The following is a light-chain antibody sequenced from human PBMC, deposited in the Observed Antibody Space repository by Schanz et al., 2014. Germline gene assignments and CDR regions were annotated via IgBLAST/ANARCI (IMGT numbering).Light chain of an antibody. CDR1: SSDIGGYNF. J-gene: IGLJ2*01. CDR2: EVT. CDR3: SAYVQGRNFVA. Sequence: QSALTQPPSASGSPGQSVTISCTGTSSDIGGYNFVSWYQQHPGEAPKLMMYEVTKRPSGVPDRFSGSKSGNTASLTVSWLQAEDEAVYYCSAYVQGRNFVAFGGGTKLTVL. V-gene: IGLV2-8*01.